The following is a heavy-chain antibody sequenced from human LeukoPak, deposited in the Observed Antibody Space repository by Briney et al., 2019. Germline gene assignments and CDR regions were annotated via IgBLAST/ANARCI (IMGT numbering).Heavy chain of an antibody. V-gene: IGHV3-43*01. CDR3: AKDLRQQQLLPYSLPDS. J-gene: IGHJ4*02. D-gene: IGHD6-13*01. CDR2: ITWDGTTT. CDR1: GFTFDDYA. Sequence: GGSLRLSCVASGFTFDDYAMRWVRQAPGKGLEWVSLITWDGTTTYYADSVKGRFTVSRDNSKNSLYLQMNSLRPEDTALYYCAKDLRQQQLLPYSLPDSWGQGTLVTVSS.